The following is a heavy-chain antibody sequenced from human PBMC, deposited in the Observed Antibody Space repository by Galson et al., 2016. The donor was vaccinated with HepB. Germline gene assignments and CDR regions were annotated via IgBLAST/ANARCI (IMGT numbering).Heavy chain of an antibody. D-gene: IGHD3-10*01. J-gene: IGHJ5*02. CDR2: LIPIFGPA. CDR3: ARDPNYYGSGTYHT. V-gene: IGHV1-69*13. Sequence: SVKVSCKASGGSFSSYGITWVRQAPGQGLEWMGGLIPIFGPAPSAPQFQGRVTITADESTSTAYMELSSLRSEDTAVYYCARDPNYYGSGTYHTWGQGTLVTVSS. CDR1: GGSFSSYG.